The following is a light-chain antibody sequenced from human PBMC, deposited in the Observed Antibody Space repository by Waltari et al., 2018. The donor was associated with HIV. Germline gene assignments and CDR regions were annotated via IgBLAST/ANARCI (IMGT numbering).Light chain of an antibody. V-gene: IGLV1-44*01. Sequence: QSVLTQPPSASGTPGQTVTISCAGSRSNIEFNNINWYQQFPGTAPKLLIYNTYQGLSGVPDRFSGSKSGTSASLVIRELQSDDEADYYCATWDDGLSSWVFGGGTKVTVL. CDR1: RSNIEFNN. J-gene: IGLJ3*02. CDR2: NTY. CDR3: ATWDDGLSSWV.